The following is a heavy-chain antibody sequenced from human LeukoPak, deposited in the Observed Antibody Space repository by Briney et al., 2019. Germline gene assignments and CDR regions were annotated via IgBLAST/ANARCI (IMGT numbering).Heavy chain of an antibody. CDR1: GFTFSSYD. CDR2: ISGSGGNT. D-gene: IGHD4-17*01. J-gene: IGHJ4*02. CDR3: ARDDPYGD. Sequence: GGSLRLSCAASGFTFSSYDMSWVRQAPGKGLEWVSLISGSGGNTYYADSVKGRSTISRDNSKNTLYLQMNSLRAEDTAVYYCARDDPYGDWGQGTLVTVSS. V-gene: IGHV3-23*01.